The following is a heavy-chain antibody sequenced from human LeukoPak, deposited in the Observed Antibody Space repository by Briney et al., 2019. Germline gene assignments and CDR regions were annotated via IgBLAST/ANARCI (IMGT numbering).Heavy chain of an antibody. CDR1: GGSISSGGYS. V-gene: IGHV4-30-2*01. CDR3: ATMTTLTQFGY. Sequence: SGTLSLTCAVSGGSISSGGYSWSWIRQPPGEGLEWIGYIYHSGSTYYNPSLKSRVTISVDRSKNQFSLKLSSVTAADTAVYYCATMTTLTQFGYWGQGTLVTVSS. J-gene: IGHJ4*02. CDR2: IYHSGST. D-gene: IGHD4-11*01.